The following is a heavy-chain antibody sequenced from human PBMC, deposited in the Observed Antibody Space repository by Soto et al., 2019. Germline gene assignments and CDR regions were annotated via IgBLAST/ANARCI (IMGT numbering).Heavy chain of an antibody. Sequence: GESLKISCQGSGYSFPNYWIGWVRQMPGKGLEWMGIIYPGDSDTRYSPSFQGQVTISADKSFSTAYLQWSSLKASATAMYYCARQDGYALYYFDSWGQGTLVTVSS. V-gene: IGHV5-51*01. CDR2: IYPGDSDT. CDR1: GYSFPNYW. J-gene: IGHJ4*02. D-gene: IGHD5-12*01. CDR3: ARQDGYALYYFDS.